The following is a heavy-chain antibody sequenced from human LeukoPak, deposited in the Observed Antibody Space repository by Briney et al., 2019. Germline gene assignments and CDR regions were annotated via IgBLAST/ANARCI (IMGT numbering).Heavy chain of an antibody. CDR3: ASLYGSGSYYPSDY. Sequence: SETLSLTCTVSGGSISSYYWSWIRQPPGKGLEWIGTIYYSGSTYYNPSLKSRVTISVDTSKNQFSLKLSSVTAADTAVYYCASLYGSGSYYPSDYWGQGTLVTVSS. V-gene: IGHV4-39*07. J-gene: IGHJ4*02. CDR2: IYYSGST. CDR1: GGSISSYY. D-gene: IGHD3-10*01.